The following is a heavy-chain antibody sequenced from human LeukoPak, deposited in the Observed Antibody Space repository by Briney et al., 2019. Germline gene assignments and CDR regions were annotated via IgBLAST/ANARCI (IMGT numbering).Heavy chain of an antibody. CDR3: AKVGRLTGTTLRLGYYYYYMDV. J-gene: IGHJ6*03. D-gene: IGHD1-7*01. V-gene: IGHV3-33*06. CDR2: IWYDGSNK. CDR1: GFTFSSYG. Sequence: GGSLRLSXAASGFTFSSYGMHWLCQAPGKGLEWVAVIWYDGSNKDYADSVKGRFTISRDNSKNTLYLQMNSLRAEDTAVYYCAKVGRLTGTTLRLGYYYYYMDVWGKGTTVTVSS.